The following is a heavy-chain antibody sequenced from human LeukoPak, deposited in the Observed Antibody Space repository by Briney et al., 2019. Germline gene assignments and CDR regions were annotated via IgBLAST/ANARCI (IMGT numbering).Heavy chain of an antibody. Sequence: SETLSLTCSVSGDSVSRSDSYWDWIRQPPGKGLEWIGTIYYSGRTYYSPSLKSRVTMSVDPSNNQFSLNLRSVTAADTAVYYCARRRYYDGSGYLEWGQGTLLSVSS. CDR1: GDSVSRSDSY. CDR2: IYYSGRT. CDR3: ARRRYYDGSGYLE. J-gene: IGHJ1*01. D-gene: IGHD3-22*01. V-gene: IGHV4-39*01.